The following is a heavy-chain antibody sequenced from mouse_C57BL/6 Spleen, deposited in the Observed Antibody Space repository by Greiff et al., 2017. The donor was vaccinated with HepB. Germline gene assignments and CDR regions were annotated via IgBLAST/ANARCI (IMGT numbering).Heavy chain of an antibody. CDR1: GFTFSDYY. Sequence: DVKLVESGGGLVQPGGSLKLSCAASGFTFSDYYMYWVRQTPEKRLEWVAYISTGGGSTYYPDTVKGRFTISRDNAKNTLYLQISRLKSEDTAMYYCARQYYGNYDWYFDVWGTGTTVTVSS. CDR3: ARQYYGNYDWYFDV. J-gene: IGHJ1*03. CDR2: ISTGGGST. D-gene: IGHD2-1*01. V-gene: IGHV5-12*01.